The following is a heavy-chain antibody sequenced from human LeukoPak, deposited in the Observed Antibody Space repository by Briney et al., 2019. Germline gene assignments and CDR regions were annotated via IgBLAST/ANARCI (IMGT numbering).Heavy chain of an antibody. J-gene: IGHJ4*02. D-gene: IGHD6-13*01. V-gene: IGHV4-30-2*01. CDR3: ATGDLAAADYYFDY. CDR1: GGSISISDYC. Sequence: SQTLSLTCTVSGGSISISDYCWSWIRQPPGKGLEWLGYIYHSGSTYYNPSLKSRVTISVDRSKNQFSLKLSSVTAADTAVYYCATGDLAAADYYFDYWGQGTLVTVSS. CDR2: IYHSGST.